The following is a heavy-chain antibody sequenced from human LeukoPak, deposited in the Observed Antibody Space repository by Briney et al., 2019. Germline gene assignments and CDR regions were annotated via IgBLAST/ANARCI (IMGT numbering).Heavy chain of an antibody. J-gene: IGHJ4*02. V-gene: IGHV4-59*01. D-gene: IGHD3-10*01. CDR3: ARYLSSGLDY. Sequence: SETLSLTCTVSGGSMSSYYWTWIRQPPGRGLEWIGHIYYTGSTSYNPSLKSRVTLSVDTSKNQFSLKLTSVTAADTAVYYSARYLSSGLDYWGQGTWLTVSS. CDR2: IYYTGST. CDR1: GGSMSSYY.